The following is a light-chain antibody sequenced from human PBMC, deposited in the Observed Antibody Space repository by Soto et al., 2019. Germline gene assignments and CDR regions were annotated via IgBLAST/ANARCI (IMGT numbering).Light chain of an antibody. CDR2: DAS. J-gene: IGKJ1*01. V-gene: IGKV1-5*01. CDR1: QSISSW. Sequence: DIQMTQSPSTLSASVGDIVTITCRASQSISSWLAWYQQKPGKAPNLLIYDASSLESGVPSRFSGSGSGTEFTLTISSLRPDDFATYYCQQYNSYSRTFGQGTKVDIK. CDR3: QQYNSYSRT.